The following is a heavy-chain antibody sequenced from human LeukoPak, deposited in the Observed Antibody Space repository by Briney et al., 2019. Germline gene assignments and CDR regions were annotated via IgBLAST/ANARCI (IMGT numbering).Heavy chain of an antibody. CDR3: AKGLPATLLDY. J-gene: IGHJ4*02. D-gene: IGHD2-2*01. V-gene: IGHV3-11*01. CDR1: GFTFSDYY. CDR2: ISNSGSTI. Sequence: GGSLRLSCAASGFTFSDYYMSWIRQAPGKGLEWVSYISNSGSTIYYADSVKGRFTISRDNAKNSLYLQTNSLRAEDTAVYYCAKGLPATLLDYWGQGTLVTVSS.